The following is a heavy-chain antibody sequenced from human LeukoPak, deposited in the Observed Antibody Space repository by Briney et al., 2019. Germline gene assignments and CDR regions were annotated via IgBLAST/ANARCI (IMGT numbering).Heavy chain of an antibody. J-gene: IGHJ2*01. CDR2: INPNSGGT. CDR3: ARDVYCSGGSCYGWYFDL. CDR1: GYTFTGYY. D-gene: IGHD2-15*01. V-gene: IGHV1-2*02. Sequence: RASVKVSCKASGYTFTGYYMHWVRQAPGQGLEWMGWINPNSGGTNYAQKFQGRVTMTRDTSISTAYMELSRLRSDDTAVYYCARDVYCSGGSCYGWYFDLWGRGTLVTVSS.